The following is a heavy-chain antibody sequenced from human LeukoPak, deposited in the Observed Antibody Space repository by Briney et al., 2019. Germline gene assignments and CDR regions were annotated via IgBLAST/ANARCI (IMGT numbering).Heavy chain of an antibody. CDR3: ARARPFYYYYGMDV. J-gene: IGHJ6*02. V-gene: IGHV3-48*03. CDR2: ISSSGSTI. CDR1: GFTFSSYE. Sequence: GGSLRLSCAASGFTFSSYEMNWVRQAPGKGLEWVSYISSSGSTIYYADSVKGRFTISRDNAKNSLYLQMNSLRAEDTAVYYCARARPFYYYYGMDVWGQGTTVIVSS.